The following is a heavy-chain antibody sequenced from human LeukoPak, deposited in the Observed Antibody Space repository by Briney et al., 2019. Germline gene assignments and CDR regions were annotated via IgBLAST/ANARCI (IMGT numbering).Heavy chain of an antibody. CDR1: GGSFSGYF. Sequence: SETLSLTCAVYGGSFSGYFWSWIRQPPGKGLEWIGEINHSGSTNYNPSLKSRVTISVDTSKNQFSLKLSSVTAADTAVYYCARAPMGADFDYWGQGTLVTVSS. V-gene: IGHV4-34*01. CDR3: ARAPMGADFDY. J-gene: IGHJ4*02. D-gene: IGHD1-26*01. CDR2: INHSGST.